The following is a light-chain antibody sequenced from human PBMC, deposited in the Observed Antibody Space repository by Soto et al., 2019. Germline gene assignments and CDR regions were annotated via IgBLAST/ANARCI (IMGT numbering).Light chain of an antibody. CDR3: QQRRNWPLT. Sequence: EIVLTQSPATQSLSPGERATLSCRASQSVSSYLAWYQQKPGQAPRLLIYDASNRATGIPARFSGSGSGSDFTLTISSLEPEDFAVYYCQQRRNWPLTFGGGTKVEIK. J-gene: IGKJ4*01. V-gene: IGKV3-11*01. CDR2: DAS. CDR1: QSVSSY.